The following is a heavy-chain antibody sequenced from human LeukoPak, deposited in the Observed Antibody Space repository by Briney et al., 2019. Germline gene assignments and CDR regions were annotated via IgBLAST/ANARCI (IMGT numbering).Heavy chain of an antibody. CDR3: AREDYQLVSGDFYYYMNV. CDR2: MYTSGTT. D-gene: IGHD2-2*01. J-gene: IGHJ6*03. V-gene: IGHV4-4*07. CDR1: GGSISTYY. Sequence: SETLSLTCSISGGSISTYYWSWIRLPAGKGLEWIGRMYTSGTTYYNPSLKSRVFMSLDTSIDQFSLKVSSVTAADTAIYYCAREDYQLVSGDFYYYMNVWGKGTTVTVSS.